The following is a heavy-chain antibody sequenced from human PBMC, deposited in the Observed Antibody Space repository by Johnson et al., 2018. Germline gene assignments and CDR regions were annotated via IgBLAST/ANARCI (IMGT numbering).Heavy chain of an antibody. CDR1: GFTFSSYS. V-gene: IGHV3-48*02. D-gene: IGHD3-3*01. CDR3: YRGSGYYTNYGMDV. J-gene: IGHJ6*02. Sequence: VRLVRSGGGLVQPGGSLRLCCAASGFTFSSYSMNWVRQAPGKGLEWVSYISSSSSTIYYADSVKGRFTISRDNAKNSLYLQMNRLRDEDTAVYYCYRGSGYYTNYGMDVWGQGTTVTVSS. CDR2: ISSSSSTI.